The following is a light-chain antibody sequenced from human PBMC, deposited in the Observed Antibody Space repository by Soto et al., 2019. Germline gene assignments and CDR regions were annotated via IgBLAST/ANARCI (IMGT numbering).Light chain of an antibody. CDR2: AAS. J-gene: IGKJ2*01. Sequence: DIPMTQSPSSLSASVGDRVTITCRASQSISSYLNWYQQKPGKAPKLLIYAASSLQSGVPSRFSGSRSGTDCTLTISSLQPEDFATYSCQQSYSTPRTVGQGTKLEIQ. CDR1: QSISSY. V-gene: IGKV1-39*01. CDR3: QQSYSTPRT.